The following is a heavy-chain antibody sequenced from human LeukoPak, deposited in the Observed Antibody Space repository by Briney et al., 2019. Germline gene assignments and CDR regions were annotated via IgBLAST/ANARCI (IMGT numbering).Heavy chain of an antibody. V-gene: IGHV4-30-2*01. CDR3: ARAGYCSSTSCHRTNWFDP. CDR1: GGSISSGGYY. CDR2: IYHSGST. D-gene: IGHD2-2*02. Sequence: PSETLSLTCTVSGGSISSGGYYWSWIRQPPGKGLEWIGYIYHSGSTYYNPSLKSRVTISVDRSKNQFSLKLSSVTAAGTAVYYCARAGYCSSTSCHRTNWFDPWGQGTLVTVSS. J-gene: IGHJ5*02.